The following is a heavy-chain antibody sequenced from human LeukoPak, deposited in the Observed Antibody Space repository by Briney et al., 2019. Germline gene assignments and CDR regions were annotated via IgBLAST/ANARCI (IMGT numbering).Heavy chain of an antibody. V-gene: IGHV3-23*01. J-gene: IGHJ4*02. CDR3: ARDRITMVPD. Sequence: GGSLRLSCAASGFTFSTYAMTWVRQAPGKGLEWVSSIGDRSDWTNYADSVKGRFTISRDNAKNSLYLQMNSLRAEDTAVYYCARDRITMVPDWGQGTLVTVSS. CDR1: GFTFSTYA. D-gene: IGHD3-10*01. CDR2: IGDRSDWT.